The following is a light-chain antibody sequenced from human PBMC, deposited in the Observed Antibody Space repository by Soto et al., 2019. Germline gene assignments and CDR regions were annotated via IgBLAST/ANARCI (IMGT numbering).Light chain of an antibody. J-gene: IGKJ4*01. CDR3: QEYNTYQGT. V-gene: IGKV1-8*01. Sequence: AIRMTQSPSSFSASTGDRVTITCRASQGISSYLAWYQQKPGKAPKLLIYKASSLVSGVPSRFSGSGSGTEFTLTISSLQAEDVAAYYCQEYNTYQGTFGGGTKVDIK. CDR1: QGISSY. CDR2: KAS.